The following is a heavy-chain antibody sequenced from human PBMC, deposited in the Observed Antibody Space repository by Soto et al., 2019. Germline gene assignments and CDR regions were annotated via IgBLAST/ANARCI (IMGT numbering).Heavy chain of an antibody. CDR3: ARVYCSGRSCYGIDY. CDR2: INPSGGST. J-gene: IGHJ4*02. D-gene: IGHD2-15*01. CDR1: GYTLTSYY. Sequence: GGSVKVSCKGSGYTLTSYYMHWVRQAPGQGLEWMGIINPSGGSTSYAQKFQGRVTMTRDTSTSTVYMELSSLRSEDTAVYYCARVYCSGRSCYGIDYWGQGTLVTLSS. V-gene: IGHV1-46*01.